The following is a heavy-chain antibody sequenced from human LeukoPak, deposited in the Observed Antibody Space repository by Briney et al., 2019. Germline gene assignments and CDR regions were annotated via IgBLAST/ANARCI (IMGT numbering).Heavy chain of an antibody. J-gene: IGHJ6*03. CDR3: ARALYGATSFYYMDV. D-gene: IGHD4-17*01. CDR2: ISYDGSRK. V-gene: IGHV3-30*03. CDR1: GFTFSDYY. Sequence: GGSLRLSCAASGFTFSDYYMGWVRQAPGKGLEWVAAISYDGSRKYYAESLKGRFTISRDNSENTVYLQMNTLSAEDTAVYYCARALYGATSFYYMDVWGKGTTVTVSS.